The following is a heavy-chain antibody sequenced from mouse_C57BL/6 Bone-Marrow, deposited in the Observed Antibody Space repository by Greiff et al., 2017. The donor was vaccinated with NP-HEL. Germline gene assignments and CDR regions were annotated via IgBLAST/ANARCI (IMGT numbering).Heavy chain of an antibody. CDR2: IRNKANGYTT. CDR3: ARYGYYGSEFDY. V-gene: IGHV7-3*01. J-gene: IGHJ2*01. CDR1: GFTFTDYY. D-gene: IGHD1-1*01. Sequence: EVKLQESGGGLVQPGGSLSLSCAASGFTFTDYYMSWVRQPPGKALEWLGFIRNKANGYTTEYSASVKGRFTISRDNSHSILYLQMNALRAEDSATYYCARYGYYGSEFDYWGQGTTLTVSS.